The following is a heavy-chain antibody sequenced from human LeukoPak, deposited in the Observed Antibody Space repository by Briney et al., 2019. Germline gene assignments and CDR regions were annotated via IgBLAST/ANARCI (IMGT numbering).Heavy chain of an antibody. CDR1: GYRFSSYW. V-gene: IGHV5-51*01. CDR3: ASSYYYDSSGTAGGMDV. D-gene: IGHD3-22*01. Sequence: GESLKISCKGSGYRFSSYWIGWVRQMPGKGLEWMGIIYPGDSDTRYSPSFQGQVTISADKSISTAYLQWSSLKASDTTMYYCASSYYYDSSGTAGGMDVWGQGTTATVSS. CDR2: IYPGDSDT. J-gene: IGHJ6*02.